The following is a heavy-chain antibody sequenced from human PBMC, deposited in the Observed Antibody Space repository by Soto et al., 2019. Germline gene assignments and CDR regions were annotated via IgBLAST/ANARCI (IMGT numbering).Heavy chain of an antibody. J-gene: IGHJ4*02. CDR3: ARVLVGFGELYGAPTT. CDR1: GFTFSSYS. CDR2: ISSSSSYI. D-gene: IGHD3-10*01. V-gene: IGHV3-21*04. Sequence: EVQLVESGGGLVKPGGSLRLSCAASGFTFSSYSMNWVRQAPGKGLEWVSSISSSSSYIYYADSVKGRFTISRDNAKNSLGLQMNSLRAEDTAVYYCARVLVGFGELYGAPTTWGQGTLVTVSS.